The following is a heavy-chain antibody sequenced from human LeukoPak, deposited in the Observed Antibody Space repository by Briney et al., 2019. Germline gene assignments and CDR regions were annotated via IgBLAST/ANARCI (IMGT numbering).Heavy chain of an antibody. V-gene: IGHV1-2*06. CDR2: SNPTRGGT. CDR3: ARQRSGWSYDAFDI. Sequence: DSVKVSCKASGYTFTGYHMHWVRQAPGQGLDWMGRSNPTRGGTNYTQKFQGRVPMTWDRSISTAYIELSRLRSDDTAVYYCARQRSGWSYDAFDIWGQGTMVTVSS. D-gene: IGHD6-19*01. J-gene: IGHJ3*02. CDR1: GYTFTGYH.